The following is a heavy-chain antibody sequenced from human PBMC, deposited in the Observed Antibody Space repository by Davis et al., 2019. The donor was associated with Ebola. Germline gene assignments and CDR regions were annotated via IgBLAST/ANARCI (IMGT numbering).Heavy chain of an antibody. CDR1: GFTFSTYA. CDR2: ISSSGTNT. Sequence: GGSLRLSCAVSGFTFSTYAMSWVRQAPGKGLEWVSSISSSGTNTYYPDSVKGRFTISRDNSKNTLSLQMNSLRAEDTAVYYCARDPSDDFWSGIWGVWGQGTTVTVSS. V-gene: IGHV3-23*01. CDR3: ARDPSDDFWSGIWGV. J-gene: IGHJ6*02. D-gene: IGHD3-3*01.